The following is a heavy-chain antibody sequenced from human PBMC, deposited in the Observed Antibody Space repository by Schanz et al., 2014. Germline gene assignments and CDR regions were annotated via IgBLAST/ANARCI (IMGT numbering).Heavy chain of an antibody. Sequence: QVQLVQSGAEVKKPGASVKVYCKASGYTFTTYYLHWVRQAPGQGLEWMGIINPTGGSTTYAEKFLGRVTMTRDTSTSTVYMELSSLRSEDTAVYYCARDVGYDIVLLPTAQGGMDVWGQGTTVTVSS. CDR1: GYTFTTYY. D-gene: IGHD2-2*01. CDR2: INPTGGST. V-gene: IGHV1-46*01. J-gene: IGHJ6*02. CDR3: ARDVGYDIVLLPTAQGGMDV.